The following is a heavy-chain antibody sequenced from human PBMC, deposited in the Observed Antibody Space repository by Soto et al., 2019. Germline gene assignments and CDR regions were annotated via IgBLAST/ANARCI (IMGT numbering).Heavy chain of an antibody. CDR3: ARGLKSRYDSSGYYIFDY. CDR2: ISSSSSYI. Sequence: GGSLRLSCAASGFTFSGYSMNWVRQAPGKGLEWVSSISSSSSYIYYADLVKGRFTISRDSAENSLYLQMNSLRAEDTAVYYCARGLKSRYDSSGYYIFDYWGQGTVVTVSS. J-gene: IGHJ4*02. D-gene: IGHD3-22*01. CDR1: GFTFSGYS. V-gene: IGHV3-21*01.